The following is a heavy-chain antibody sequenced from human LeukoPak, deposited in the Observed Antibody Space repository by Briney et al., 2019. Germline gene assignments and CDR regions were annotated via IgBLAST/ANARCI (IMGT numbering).Heavy chain of an antibody. CDR1: GFTFGNYA. Sequence: GGSLRLSCGASGFTFGNYAIRWVRQAPGKGLEWVSGITNGGGNTNYADSVKVRFTISRDNAKNTLYLQMDSLRAEDTAIYYCAKGATSAYFSPLDSWGQGTLVTVSS. D-gene: IGHD3-22*01. CDR2: ITNGGGNT. V-gene: IGHV3-23*01. J-gene: IGHJ4*02. CDR3: AKGATSAYFSPLDS.